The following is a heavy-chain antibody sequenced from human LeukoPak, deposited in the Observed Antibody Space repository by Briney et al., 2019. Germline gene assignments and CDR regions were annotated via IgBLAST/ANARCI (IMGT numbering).Heavy chain of an antibody. Sequence: GGSLRLSCAASGFTFSSYAMHWVRQAPGKGLEWVAVISYDGSNKYYADSVKGRFTISRDNSKNPLYLQMNSLRDEDTAVYYCAKKIPGIWGQGTLVTVSS. D-gene: IGHD6-13*01. CDR3: AKKIPGI. CDR2: ISYDGSNK. CDR1: GFTFSSYA. J-gene: IGHJ4*02. V-gene: IGHV3-30*18.